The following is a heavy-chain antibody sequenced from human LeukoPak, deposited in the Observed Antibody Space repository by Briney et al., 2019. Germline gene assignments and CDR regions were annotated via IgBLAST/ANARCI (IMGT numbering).Heavy chain of an antibody. D-gene: IGHD3-3*01. CDR3: AKDFWSGYYPNY. J-gene: IGHJ4*02. CDR1: GFTFSNYA. V-gene: IGHV3-23*01. CDR2: ISGSGGTT. Sequence: GGSLRLSCATSGFTFSNYAVSWVRQAPGKGLEWVSSISGSGGTTYYADSVKGRFTISRDNSENTLYLQMNSLRAEDTAVYYCAKDFWSGYYPNYWGQGTLVTVSS.